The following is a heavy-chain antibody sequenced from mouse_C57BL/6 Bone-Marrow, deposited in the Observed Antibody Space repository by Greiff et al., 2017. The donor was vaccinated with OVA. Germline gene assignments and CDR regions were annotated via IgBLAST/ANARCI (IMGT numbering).Heavy chain of an antibody. J-gene: IGHJ1*03. CDR1: GYTFTDYN. CDR3: ARDCVGYWYFDV. V-gene: IGHV1-18*01. Sequence: EVQLQQSGPELVKPGASVKIPCKASGYTFTDYNMDWVKQSHGKSLEWIGDINPNNGGTIYNQKFKGKATLTVDKSSSTAYMELRSLTSEDTAVYYCARDCVGYWYFDVWGTGTTVTVSS. CDR2: INPNNGGT.